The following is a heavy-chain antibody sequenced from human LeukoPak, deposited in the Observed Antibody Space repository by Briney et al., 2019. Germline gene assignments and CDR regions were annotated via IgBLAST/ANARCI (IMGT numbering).Heavy chain of an antibody. D-gene: IGHD5-12*01. CDR2: IYYSGST. CDR1: GGSISSYY. CDR3: ARSPRGGYDDYFDY. V-gene: IGHV4-59*01. J-gene: IGHJ4*02. Sequence: SETLSLTCTVSGGSISSYYWSWIRQPPGKGLEWIGYIYYSGSTNYNPSLKSRVTISVDTSKNQFSLKLSSVTAADTAVYYCARSPRGGYDDYFDYWGQGTLVTVSS.